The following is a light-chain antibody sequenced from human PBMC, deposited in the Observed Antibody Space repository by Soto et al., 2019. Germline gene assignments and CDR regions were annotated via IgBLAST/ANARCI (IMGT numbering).Light chain of an antibody. CDR1: SSDVGGYNY. CDR3: SSYTSSSTLEV. V-gene: IGLV2-14*01. CDR2: EVS. J-gene: IGLJ3*02. Sequence: QSALTQPASVSGSPGQSITISCTGTSSDVGGYNYVSWYQQHPGKAPKLMIYEVSNRPSGLSSRFSGSKSGNTASLTICGLQAEEEADYYCSSYTSSSTLEVFGGGTKLTVL.